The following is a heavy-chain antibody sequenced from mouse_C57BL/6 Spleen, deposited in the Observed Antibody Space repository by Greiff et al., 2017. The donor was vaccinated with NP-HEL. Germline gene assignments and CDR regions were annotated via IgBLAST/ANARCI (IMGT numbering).Heavy chain of an antibody. CDR3: ALSHYGSSTDYYAMDY. J-gene: IGHJ4*01. CDR2: IDPEDGET. D-gene: IGHD1-1*01. CDR1: GFNIKDYY. Sequence: VQLQQSGAELVKPGASVKLSCTASGFNIKDYYMHWVKQRTEQGLEWIGRIDPEDGETKYAPKFQGTAPITADTSSNTAYLQLSSLTSEDTAVYYCALSHYGSSTDYYAMDYWGQGTSVTVAS. V-gene: IGHV14-2*01.